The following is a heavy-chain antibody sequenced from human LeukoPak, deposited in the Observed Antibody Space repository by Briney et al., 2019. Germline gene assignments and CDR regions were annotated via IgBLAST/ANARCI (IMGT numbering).Heavy chain of an antibody. J-gene: IGHJ1*01. CDR3: ARQRYCSSTSCYRNAEYFQH. CDR2: INYSGST. D-gene: IGHD2-2*02. V-gene: IGHV4-39*01. Sequence: ETLSLTCTVSGGSISSSSYYWGWIRQPPGKGLEWIGSINYSGSTYYNPSLKSRVTISVDTSKNQFSLKLSSVTAADTAVYYCARQRYCSSTSCYRNAEYFQHWGQGTLVTVSS. CDR1: GGSISSSSYY.